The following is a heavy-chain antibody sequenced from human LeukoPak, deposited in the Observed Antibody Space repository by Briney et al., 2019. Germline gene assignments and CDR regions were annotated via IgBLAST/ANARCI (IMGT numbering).Heavy chain of an antibody. V-gene: IGHV3-21*01. D-gene: IGHD6-25*01. Sequence: GGSLRLSCAASGFTFSSYSMNWVRQAPGKGLEWVSSISSSSSYIYYADSVKGRFTISRDNAKNSLYLQMNSLRAEDTAVYYCARFAAGGSYYYYMDVWGKGTTVTVSS. J-gene: IGHJ6*03. CDR2: ISSSSSYI. CDR3: ARFAAGGSYYYYMDV. CDR1: GFTFSSYS.